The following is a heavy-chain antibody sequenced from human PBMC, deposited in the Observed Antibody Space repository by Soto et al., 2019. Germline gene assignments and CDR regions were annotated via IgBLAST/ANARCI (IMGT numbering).Heavy chain of an antibody. Sequence: PGGSLRLSGAASGLTFDDYTMHWVRQAPGKGLEWVPLISWDGGSTYYADSVKGRFTISRDNSKDSLYLQMNSLRTEDTALYYCAKDQVLGGWANFDIWVQGTMVTVSS. CDR3: AKDQVLGGWANFDI. V-gene: IGHV3-43*01. J-gene: IGHJ3*02. CDR1: GLTFDDYT. D-gene: IGHD6-19*01. CDR2: ISWDGGST.